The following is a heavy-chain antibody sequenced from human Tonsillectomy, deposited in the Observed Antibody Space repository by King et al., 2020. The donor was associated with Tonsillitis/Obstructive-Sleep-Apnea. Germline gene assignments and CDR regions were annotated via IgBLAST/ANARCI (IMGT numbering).Heavy chain of an antibody. J-gene: IGHJ4*02. CDR3: AKNYSSGSTGYDY. CDR2: ISGSGGSP. Sequence: VQLVESGGGLVQPGGSLRLSCAASGFTFSSFAMNWVRQGPGKGLEWVSSISGSGGSPYYADSVKGRFTISRDNSNNTLYLQMNSRRAEDTAVYYCAKNYSSGSTGYDYWGQGTLVTVSS. CDR1: GFTFSSFA. D-gene: IGHD6-19*01. V-gene: IGHV3-23*04.